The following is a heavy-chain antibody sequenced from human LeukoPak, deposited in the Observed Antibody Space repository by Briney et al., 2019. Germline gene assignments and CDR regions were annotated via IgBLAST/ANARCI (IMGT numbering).Heavy chain of an antibody. CDR2: ISRNSNYI. J-gene: IGHJ3*02. V-gene: IGHV3-21*01. CDR3: ARESRYAFDI. Sequence: GGSLRLSCAASGFTLSDYSINWVRQAPGKGLEWVSFISRNSNYIYYADSVKGRFTISRDNAKNSLYLQMNSLRAEDTAVYYCARESRYAFDIWGQGTMVTVSS. CDR1: GFTLSDYS.